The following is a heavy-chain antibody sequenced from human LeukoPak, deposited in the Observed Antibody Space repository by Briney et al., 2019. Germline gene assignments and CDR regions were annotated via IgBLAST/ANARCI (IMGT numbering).Heavy chain of an antibody. Sequence: PSETLSLTCTVSGYSISSGYYWGWIRQPPGKGLEWIGSIYHSGSTYYNPSLKSRVTISVDTSKNQFSLKLSSVTAADTAVHYCARGGLYGVFDYWGQGTLVTVSS. D-gene: IGHD2-2*02. CDR1: GYSISSGYY. CDR2: IYHSGST. J-gene: IGHJ4*02. CDR3: ARGGLYGVFDY. V-gene: IGHV4-38-2*02.